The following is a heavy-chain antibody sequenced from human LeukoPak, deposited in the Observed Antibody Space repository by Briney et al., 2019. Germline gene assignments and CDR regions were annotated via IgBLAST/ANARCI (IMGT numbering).Heavy chain of an antibody. J-gene: IGHJ4*02. CDR1: GFTFSSYA. V-gene: IGHV3-23*01. Sequence: GGSLRLSCAASGFTFSSYAMRWVRQAPGKGLEWVSAISGSGGSTYYADSVKGRFTISRDNSKNTLYLQMNSLRAEDTAVYYCARDAGYSSSQFDNWGQGTLVTVSS. CDR2: ISGSGGST. D-gene: IGHD6-13*01. CDR3: ARDAGYSSSQFDN.